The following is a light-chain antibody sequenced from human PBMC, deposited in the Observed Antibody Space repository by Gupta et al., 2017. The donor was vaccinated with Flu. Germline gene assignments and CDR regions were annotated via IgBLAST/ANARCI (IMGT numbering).Light chain of an antibody. Sequence: SALTQSAPGSGSPGQSITIYCTGPSSDVVGFNSTSWYQQHSGKAPNIMMYDVSNRPSGVSNRVSGSKTCNTASRTITALQAEDEADYYCSSYTSSSTRVFGGGTKLTVL. V-gene: IGLV2-14*01. J-gene: IGLJ3*02. CDR1: SSDVVGFNS. CDR3: SSYTSSSTRV. CDR2: DVS.